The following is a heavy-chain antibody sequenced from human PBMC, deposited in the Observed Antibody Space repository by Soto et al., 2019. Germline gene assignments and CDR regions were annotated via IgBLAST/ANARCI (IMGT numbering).Heavy chain of an antibody. Sequence: EVQLLESGGDLVQPGGSLRLSCAASGFTFSSNAMSWVRQAPGEGLEWVSTISGSAGGTDYADSVKGRFTISRNNSRNTLFLQMNNLRAEDTAVYYCARGYYYDFSGYLPDWGQGTLVTVSS. CDR1: GFTFSSNA. V-gene: IGHV3-23*01. D-gene: IGHD3-22*01. CDR3: ARGYYYDFSGYLPD. CDR2: ISGSAGGT. J-gene: IGHJ4*02.